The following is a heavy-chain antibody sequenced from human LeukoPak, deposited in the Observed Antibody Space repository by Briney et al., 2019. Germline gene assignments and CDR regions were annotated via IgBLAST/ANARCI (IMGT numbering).Heavy chain of an antibody. CDR3: ARGIELVPAGLFGP. Sequence: GGSLRLSCVGSGFTFNSYWMHWVRQVPGKGLEWVSRINTDGRSTTYADSVKGRFTVSRDNAKSTVYLQMNSLRAEDTAVYFCARGIELVPAGLFGPWGQGALVTVSS. CDR2: INTDGRST. J-gene: IGHJ5*02. D-gene: IGHD2-2*01. V-gene: IGHV3-74*01. CDR1: GFTFNSYW.